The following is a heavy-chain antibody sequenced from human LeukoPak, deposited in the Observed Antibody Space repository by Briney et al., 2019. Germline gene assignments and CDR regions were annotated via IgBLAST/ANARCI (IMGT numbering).Heavy chain of an antibody. Sequence: GGSLRLSCAASGFTFSSYEMNWVRQAPGKGLEWVSYISSSGSTIYYADSVKGRFTISRDNAKNSLYLQMNSLRAEDTAVYYCAREGKLGYCSGGNCYSHFDYWGQGTLVTVSS. J-gene: IGHJ4*02. CDR2: ISSSGSTI. V-gene: IGHV3-48*03. CDR3: AREGKLGYCSGGNCYSHFDY. CDR1: GFTFSSYE. D-gene: IGHD2-15*01.